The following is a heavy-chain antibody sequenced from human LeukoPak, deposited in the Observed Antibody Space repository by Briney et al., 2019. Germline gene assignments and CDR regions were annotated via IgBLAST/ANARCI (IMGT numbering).Heavy chain of an antibody. J-gene: IGHJ4*02. D-gene: IGHD3-22*01. CDR3: AKECHDRSGYCFDQ. Sequence: PGGSLRLSCAASGFTFSTNAMSWVRQAPGKGLEWVSGITGSDIRTYNADSAKGRFTITRDNSKSALYLQMNNLRAEDTAVYYCAKECHDRSGYCFDQWGQGTLVTVSS. CDR1: GFTFSTNA. V-gene: IGHV3-23*01. CDR2: ITGSDIRT.